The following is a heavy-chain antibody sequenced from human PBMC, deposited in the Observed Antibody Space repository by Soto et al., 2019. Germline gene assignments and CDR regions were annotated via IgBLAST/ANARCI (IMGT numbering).Heavy chain of an antibody. Sequence: SETLSLTCAVYGGSFSGYYWSWIRQPPGKGLEWIGEINHSGSTNYNPSLKSRVTISVDTSKNQFSLKLSSVTAADTAVYYCARLSGDYYGSDVWGQGTTVTVSS. CDR3: ARLSGDYYGSDV. CDR2: INHSGST. V-gene: IGHV4-34*01. CDR1: GGSFSGYY. D-gene: IGHD3-10*01. J-gene: IGHJ6*02.